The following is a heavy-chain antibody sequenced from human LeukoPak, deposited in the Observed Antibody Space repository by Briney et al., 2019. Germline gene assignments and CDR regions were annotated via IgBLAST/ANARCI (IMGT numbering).Heavy chain of an antibody. V-gene: IGHV4-38-2*02. Sequence: PSETLSLTCTVSGYSISRGYHWGWIRQPPGKGLEWMGSIHHSGSTYYNPSLRSRLTMSADTSKNQFSLKLDSVTAADTVVYYCARVNFNPDYWGQGTLVTVSS. CDR2: IHHSGST. CDR3: ARVNFNPDY. J-gene: IGHJ4*02. D-gene: IGHD1-14*01. CDR1: GYSISRGYH.